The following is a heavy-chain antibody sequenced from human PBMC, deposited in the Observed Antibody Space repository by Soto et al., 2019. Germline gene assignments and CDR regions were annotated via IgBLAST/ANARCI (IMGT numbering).Heavy chain of an antibody. V-gene: IGHV4-59*01. Sequence: SETLSLTCTVSGGSISSYYWSWIRQPPGKGLEWVGDIYGSGSTNYNPPLKSRVTKSVDTSKIQFSRKLSSVTAADKSVYYCGRGRYYGMDVWGQGTTVTVSS. CDR1: GGSISSYY. CDR3: GRGRYYGMDV. CDR2: IYGSGST. J-gene: IGHJ6*02.